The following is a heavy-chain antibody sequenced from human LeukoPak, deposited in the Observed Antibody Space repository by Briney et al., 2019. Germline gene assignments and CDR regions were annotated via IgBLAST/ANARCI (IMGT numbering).Heavy chain of an antibody. D-gene: IGHD6-13*01. Sequence: GGSLRLSCAASGFTFSDHYMSWVRQAPGKGLEWVSYISSSSAYTDYADSVKGRFTISRDNAKNSLYLQMNSLRAEDTAVYYCVRDSNTLAAAGTWGYWGQGTLVTVSS. J-gene: IGHJ4*02. CDR1: GFTFSDHY. V-gene: IGHV3-11*05. CDR3: VRDSNTLAAAGTWGY. CDR2: ISSSSAYT.